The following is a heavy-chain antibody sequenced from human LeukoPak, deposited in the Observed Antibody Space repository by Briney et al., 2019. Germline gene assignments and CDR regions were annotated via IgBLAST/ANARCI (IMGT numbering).Heavy chain of an antibody. V-gene: IGHV1-2*02. CDR2: LHPNNGAT. CDR3: ARDGPAQMVDFDS. D-gene: IGHD3-10*01. J-gene: IGHJ4*02. CDR1: GYTFTGSGWY. Sequence: ASVKVSCKASGYTFTGSGWYLYWLRQAPGQGLECVGWLHPNNGATGYAQKFQGRVAMTTDTSISTAYMELSRLRPDDTAMYYCARDGPAQMVDFDSWGQGTLVTVSS.